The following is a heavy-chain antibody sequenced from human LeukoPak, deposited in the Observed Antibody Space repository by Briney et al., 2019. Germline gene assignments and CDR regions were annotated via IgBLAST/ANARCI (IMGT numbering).Heavy chain of an antibody. CDR3: AKGFMVRGVIDY. CDR2: IRYDGSNK. D-gene: IGHD3-10*01. J-gene: IGHJ4*02. Sequence: GGSLRLSCAASGITFSSYGMHWVRQAPGKGLEWVAFIRYDGSNKYYADSVKGRFTISRDNSKNTLYLQMNSLRAEDTAVYYCAKGFMVRGVIDYWGQGTLVTVSS. V-gene: IGHV3-30*02. CDR1: GITFSSYG.